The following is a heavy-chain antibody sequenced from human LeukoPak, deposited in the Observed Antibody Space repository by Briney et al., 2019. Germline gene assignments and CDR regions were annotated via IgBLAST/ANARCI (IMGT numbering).Heavy chain of an antibody. CDR2: IYYSGSI. J-gene: IGHJ5*02. CDR1: GGSISSSSYY. CDR3: ARDHGYWFDP. V-gene: IGHV4-39*07. Sequence: SETLSLTCTVSGGSISSSSYYWGWIRQPPGKGLEWIGNIYYSGSIYYNPSLESRVTISVDTSKNQFSLKLSSVTAADTAVYYCARDHGYWFDPWGQGTLVTVSS.